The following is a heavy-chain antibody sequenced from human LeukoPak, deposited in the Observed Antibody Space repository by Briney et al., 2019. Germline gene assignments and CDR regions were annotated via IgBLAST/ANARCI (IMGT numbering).Heavy chain of an antibody. CDR2: INNDGSST. V-gene: IGHV3-74*01. CDR1: GFTSSYFW. Sequence: GGSLRLSCAASGFTSSYFWMHWVRQAPGKGLVWVSRINNDGSSTSYADSVKGRFTISRDNAKNTLYLQMNSLRAEDTAVYYCASPTTVTRNTFDIWGPGTMVTVSS. J-gene: IGHJ3*02. D-gene: IGHD4-17*01. CDR3: ASPTTVTRNTFDI.